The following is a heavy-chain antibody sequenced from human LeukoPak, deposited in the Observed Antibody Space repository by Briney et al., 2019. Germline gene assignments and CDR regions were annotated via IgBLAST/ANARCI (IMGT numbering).Heavy chain of an antibody. CDR1: GYSFTTYW. CDR2: IYPGDSET. V-gene: IGHV5-51*01. D-gene: IGHD2-2*01. CDR3: ARRDCSSTSCPFDY. J-gene: IGHJ4*02. Sequence: GESLQISCKGSGYSFTTYWIGWVRQMPGKGLEWMGIIYPGDSETRYSPSFQGQVTISADKSISTAYLQWSSLKASDTAMYYCARRDCSSTSCPFDYWGQGTLVTVSS.